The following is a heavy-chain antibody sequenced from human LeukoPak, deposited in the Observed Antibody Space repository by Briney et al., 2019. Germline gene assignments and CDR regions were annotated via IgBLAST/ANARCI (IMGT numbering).Heavy chain of an antibody. V-gene: IGHV4-59*08. D-gene: IGHD2-15*01. CDR2: IYYSGST. CDR1: GGSISSYY. Sequence: SETLSLTCTVSGGSISSYYWSWIRQPPGKGLEWIGYIYYSGSTNYNPSLKSRVTISVDTSKNQFSLKLSSVTAADTAVYYCARREAYCSGGSCHFDYGGQGTLVTVSS. J-gene: IGHJ4*02. CDR3: ARREAYCSGGSCHFDY.